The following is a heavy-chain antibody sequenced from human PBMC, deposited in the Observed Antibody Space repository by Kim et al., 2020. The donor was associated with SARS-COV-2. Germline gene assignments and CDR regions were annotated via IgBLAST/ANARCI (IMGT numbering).Heavy chain of an antibody. Sequence: SETLSLTCTVSGGSISSYYWSWIRQPPGKGLEWIGYIYYSGSTNYNPSLKSRVTISVDTSKNQFSLKLSSVTAADTAVYYCAREKEDGSFDYWGQGTLVTVSS. J-gene: IGHJ4*02. CDR2: IYYSGST. CDR1: GGSISSYY. CDR3: AREKEDGSFDY. V-gene: IGHV4-59*01. D-gene: IGHD5-12*01.